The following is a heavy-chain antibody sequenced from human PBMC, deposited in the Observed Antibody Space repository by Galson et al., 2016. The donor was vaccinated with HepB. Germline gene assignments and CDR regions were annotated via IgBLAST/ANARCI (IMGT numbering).Heavy chain of an antibody. V-gene: IGHV3-11*04. Sequence: SLRLSCAASGFSFRDFYMSWIRQVPGKGLEWVSYINIGGSDKYYADSVKGRFTFSRDNARNSLFLQMNSLRAEDTAVYYCAVYSFPIAAAGPARSLQHWGQGTLVTVSS. CDR1: GFSFRDFY. CDR2: INIGGSDK. CDR3: AVYSFPIAAAGPARSLQH. D-gene: IGHD6-13*01. J-gene: IGHJ1*01.